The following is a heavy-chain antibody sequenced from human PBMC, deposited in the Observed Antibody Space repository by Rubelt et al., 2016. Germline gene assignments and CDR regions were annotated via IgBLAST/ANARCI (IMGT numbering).Heavy chain of an antibody. J-gene: IGHJ4*02. CDR3: ARAQRIRLLMVYAPTFDY. D-gene: IGHD2-8*01. V-gene: IGHV1-3*01. Sequence: QVQLVQSGAEVKKPGASVKVSCKASGYTFTSYAMHRVRQAPGQRLEWMGWLNAGNGNTQYSQKFQGRVTITRAPSAGTAYMELSSLRSEDTAVYYCARAQRIRLLMVYAPTFDYWGQGTLVTVSS. CDR1: GYTFTSYA. CDR2: LNAGNGNT.